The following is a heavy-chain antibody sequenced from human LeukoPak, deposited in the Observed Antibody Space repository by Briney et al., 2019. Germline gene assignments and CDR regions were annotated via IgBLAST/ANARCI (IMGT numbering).Heavy chain of an antibody. J-gene: IGHJ6*03. Sequence: SETLSLTCTVSDDSITIYYWTWIRQPPGKGLEWIGYIDHTGITNYNPSLNSRVTISRDTSKNHFSLELSSATAADTAVYFCARGRVSSNTLYSTYYYYFYMDVWGKGTTVTISS. CDR2: IDHTGIT. CDR1: DDSITIYY. D-gene: IGHD4-11*01. V-gene: IGHV4-59*01. CDR3: ARGRVSSNTLYSTYYYYFYMDV.